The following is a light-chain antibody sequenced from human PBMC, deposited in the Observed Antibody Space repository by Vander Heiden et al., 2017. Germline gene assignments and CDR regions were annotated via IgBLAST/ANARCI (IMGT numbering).Light chain of an antibody. CDR3: QQLNSYPAIT. CDR2: AAS. J-gene: IGKJ4*01. CDR1: QGISSY. V-gene: IGKV1-9*01. Sequence: IQLTQSPSSLSASVGDRVTITCRASQGISSYLAWYQQKPGKAPKLLIYAASTLQSGVPSRFSGSGYGTDFTLTISSRQPEDFATYYCQQLNSYPAITFGEGTKVEIK.